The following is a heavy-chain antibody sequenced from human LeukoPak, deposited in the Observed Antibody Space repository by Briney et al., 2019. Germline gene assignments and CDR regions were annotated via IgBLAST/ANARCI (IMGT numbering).Heavy chain of an antibody. V-gene: IGHV1-18*04. CDR1: GYTFTSYY. J-gene: IGHJ4*02. Sequence: GASVKVSCKASGYTFTSYYMHWVRQAPGQGLEWMGWISTYNDNTNYAQKFQGRVTMTTDTSTSTAYMELRSLRSDDTAVYYCARGGDQAGYWGQGTLVTVSS. CDR3: ARGGDQAGY. CDR2: ISTYNDNT. D-gene: IGHD3-10*01.